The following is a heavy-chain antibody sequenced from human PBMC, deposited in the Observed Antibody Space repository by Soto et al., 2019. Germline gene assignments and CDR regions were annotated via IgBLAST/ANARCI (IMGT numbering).Heavy chain of an antibody. D-gene: IGHD1-1*01. V-gene: IGHV4-30-4*01. J-gene: IGHJ6*02. CDR1: GDSVSSRDYY. CDR3: AREPTGSSDMDV. CDR2: IYYSGHT. Sequence: SETLSLTCTVSGDSVSSRDYYWTWIRQPPGKGLEWIGYIYYSGHTYYSPSLRSRLTISIYTSKNQFSLELRSVTAADPAVYFCAREPTGSSDMDVWGLGTTVTVSS.